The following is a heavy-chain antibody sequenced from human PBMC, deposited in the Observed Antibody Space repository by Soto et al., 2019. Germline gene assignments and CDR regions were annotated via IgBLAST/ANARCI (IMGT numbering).Heavy chain of an antibody. Sequence: SVKGSCKASGGTFSSYAISWVRQAPGQGLERMGGIIPSFGTANYAQKFQGRVTITADKSTSTAYMELSSLRSEDTAVYYCARERAPHDAFDIWGQGTMVTVSS. J-gene: IGHJ3*02. CDR1: GGTFSSYA. V-gene: IGHV1-69*06. CDR3: ARERAPHDAFDI. CDR2: IIPSFGTA.